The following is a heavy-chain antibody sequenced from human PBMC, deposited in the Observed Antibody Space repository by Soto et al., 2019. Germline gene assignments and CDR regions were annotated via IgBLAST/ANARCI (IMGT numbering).Heavy chain of an antibody. CDR2: INPKSGGT. V-gene: IGHV1-2*04. CDR1: GYSFTDYH. J-gene: IGHJ4*02. CDR3: ARGFSAGKGSPPDF. Sequence: QVQLVQSGAEVKKPGASVKVSCKASGYSFTDYHIHWVRQAPGQGLEWLGRINPKSGGTSTAQKFQGWVTMTTDTSISTASMELTRLTSDDTAIYYCARGFSAGKGSPPDFWGQGSLVTVSS. D-gene: IGHD6-13*01.